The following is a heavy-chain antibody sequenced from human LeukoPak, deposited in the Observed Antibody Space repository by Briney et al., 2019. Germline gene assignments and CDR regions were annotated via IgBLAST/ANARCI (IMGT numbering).Heavy chain of an antibody. J-gene: IGHJ4*02. D-gene: IGHD2-15*01. CDR2: LNEDGGYT. V-gene: IGHV3-23*01. Sequence: GGSLRLFCAACGFTFSIYAMSWVREAPGKGLAWVSGLNEDGGYTYYADSVKGRFTISRDNSENTLYLQMSSLKAEDTAIYYCVRDFSCSGGSCPLFDSWGQGTLVSVSS. CDR1: GFTFSIYA. CDR3: VRDFSCSGGSCPLFDS.